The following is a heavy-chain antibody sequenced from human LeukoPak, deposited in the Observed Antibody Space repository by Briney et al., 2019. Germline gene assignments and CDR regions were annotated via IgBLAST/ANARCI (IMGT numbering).Heavy chain of an antibody. CDR3: AKSQLIGSYHPPGY. V-gene: IGHV3-30*18. Sequence: PGGSLRLSCAASRFTFSSYGIHWVRQAPGKGLEWVALISYDGSHEYYPASVKGRFTISRDNSKNTLSLQMDSLRPEDMAVYYCAKSQLIGSYHPPGYWGQGTLVTVSS. CDR2: ISYDGSHE. D-gene: IGHD3-10*01. J-gene: IGHJ4*02. CDR1: RFTFSSYG.